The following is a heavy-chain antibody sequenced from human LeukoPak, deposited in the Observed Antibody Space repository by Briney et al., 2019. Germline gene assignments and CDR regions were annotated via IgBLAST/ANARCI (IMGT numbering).Heavy chain of an antibody. J-gene: IGHJ1*01. CDR3: ARDAPSYSSSWYRYFQH. CDR2: ISYDGSNK. V-gene: IGHV3-30-3*01. Sequence: PGGSLRLSCAASGFTFSSYAMHWVRQAPGKGLEWVAVISYDGSNKYYADSVKGRFTISRDNSRNTLYLQMNSLRAEDTAVYYCARDAPSYSSSWYRYFQHWGQGTLVTVSS. D-gene: IGHD6-13*01. CDR1: GFTFSSYA.